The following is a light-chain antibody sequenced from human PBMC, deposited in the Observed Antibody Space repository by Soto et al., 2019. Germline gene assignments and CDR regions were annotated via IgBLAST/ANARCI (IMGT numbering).Light chain of an antibody. CDR2: AAS. V-gene: IGKV3-15*01. J-gene: IGKJ1*01. CDR1: QSVSSN. CDR3: QQYNNWPLT. Sequence: EIVMTQSPATLSVSPGERATLSCRASQSVSSNLAWYQQKPGQAPKLLIYAASTRATGFPARFSGSESGTEFTLTISSLQSEEFAVYYCQQYNNWPLTFGQGTKVEIK.